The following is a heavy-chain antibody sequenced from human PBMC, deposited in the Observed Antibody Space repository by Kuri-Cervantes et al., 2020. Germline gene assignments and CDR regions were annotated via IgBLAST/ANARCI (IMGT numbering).Heavy chain of an antibody. CDR3: ARKSSGWYGVDY. CDR1: GGSISSSYY. D-gene: IGHD6-19*01. V-gene: IGHV4-39*07. J-gene: IGHJ4*02. Sequence: SETLSLTCSVSGGSISSSYYCGWIRQPPGKGLEWIGSIYYSGSTYYNPSLKSRVTISVDTSKNQFSLKLSSVTAADTAVYYCARKSSGWYGVDYWGQGTLVTVSS. CDR2: IYYSGST.